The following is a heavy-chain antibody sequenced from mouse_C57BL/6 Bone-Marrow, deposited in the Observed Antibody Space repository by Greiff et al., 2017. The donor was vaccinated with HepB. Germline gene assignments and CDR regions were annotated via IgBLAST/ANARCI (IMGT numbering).Heavy chain of an antibody. J-gene: IGHJ4*01. V-gene: IGHV2-6-1*01. CDR3: GRQWLDAMDY. CDR1: GFSLTSYG. CDR2: IWSDGST. Sequence: VKLMESGPGLVAPSQSLSITCTVSGFSLTSYGVHWVRQPPGKGLEWLVVIWSDGSTTYNSAPKSRLSISEDNSKSQVFLKMNRSQTDDTAMYYCGRQWLDAMDYWGQGTSVTVSS. D-gene: IGHD1-1*02.